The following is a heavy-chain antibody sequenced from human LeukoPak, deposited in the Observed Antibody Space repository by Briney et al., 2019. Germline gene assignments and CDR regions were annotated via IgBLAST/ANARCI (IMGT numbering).Heavy chain of an antibody. V-gene: IGHV3-74*01. J-gene: IGHJ3*02. CDR2: INRDGSPT. Sequence: PGGSLRLSCAASGFTFTSHYMHWVRQGPGQGLAWVSGINRDGSPTGYADSVKGRFTISRDNAKNTLYLQMNSLRAEDTAVYYCARDRASAFDMWGQGTMVTVSS. CDR1: GFTFTSHY. CDR3: ARDRASAFDM.